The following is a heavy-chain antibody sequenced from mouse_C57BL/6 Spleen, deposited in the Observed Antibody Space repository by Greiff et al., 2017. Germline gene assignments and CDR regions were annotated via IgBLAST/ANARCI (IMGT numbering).Heavy chain of an antibody. CDR3: TRDYGSN. Sequence: VHLVESGAELVRPGASVTLSCKASGYTFTDYEMHWVKQTPVHGLEWIGAIDPETGGTAYNQKFKGKAILTADKSSSTAYMELRSLTSEDSAVYYCTRDYGSNWGQGTLVTVSA. V-gene: IGHV1-15*01. CDR2: IDPETGGT. CDR1: GYTFTDYE. J-gene: IGHJ3*01. D-gene: IGHD1-1*01.